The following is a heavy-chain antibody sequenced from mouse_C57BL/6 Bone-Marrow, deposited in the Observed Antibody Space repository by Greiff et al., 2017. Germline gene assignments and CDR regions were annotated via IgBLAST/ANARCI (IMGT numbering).Heavy chain of an antibody. CDR1: GYTFTDYN. V-gene: IGHV1-18*01. CDR3: ARGEASTMVTLFDY. D-gene: IGHD2-2*01. J-gene: IGHJ2*01. CDR2: INPNNGGT. Sequence: VQLQQSGPELVKPGASVKIPCKASGYTFTDYNMDWVKQSHGKSLEWIGDINPNNGGTIYNQKFKGKATLTVDKSSSTAYMELRSLTSEDTAVYYCARGEASTMVTLFDYWGQGTTLTVSS.